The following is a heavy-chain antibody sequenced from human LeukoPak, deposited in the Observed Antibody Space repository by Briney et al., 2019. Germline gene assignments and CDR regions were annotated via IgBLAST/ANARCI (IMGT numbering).Heavy chain of an antibody. CDR3: ARDDDYGDYAPNWFDP. J-gene: IGHJ5*02. D-gene: IGHD4-17*01. CDR1: GYTFTSYG. V-gene: IGHV1-18*01. CDR2: ISAYNGNT. Sequence: VASVKVSCKASGYTFTSYGISWVRQAPGQGLEWMGWISAYNGNTNYAQKLQGRVTMTTDTSTSTAYRELRSLRSDDTAVYYCARDDDYGDYAPNWFDPWGQGTLVTVSS.